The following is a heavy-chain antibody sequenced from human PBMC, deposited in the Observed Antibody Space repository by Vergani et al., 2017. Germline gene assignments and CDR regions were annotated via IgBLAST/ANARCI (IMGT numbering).Heavy chain of an antibody. CDR3: ARGMDYEFWSGYWGGKWLDT. V-gene: IGHV1-2*04. CDR1: GYTFTGYY. CDR2: INPNSGGT. J-gene: IGHJ5*02. Sequence: QVQLVQSGAEVKKPGASVKVSCKASGYTFTGYYMHWVRQAPGQGREWMGWINPNSGGTNYAHEFQGWVTRTRDTSISTAYMELSRLRSDDTAVYYCARGMDYEFWSGYWGGKWLDTWGQGTLVTVSS. D-gene: IGHD3-3*01.